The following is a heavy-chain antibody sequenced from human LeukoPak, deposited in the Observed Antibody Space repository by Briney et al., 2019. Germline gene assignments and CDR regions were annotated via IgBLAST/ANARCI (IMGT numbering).Heavy chain of an antibody. V-gene: IGHV4-34*01. CDR1: GGSFSGYY. J-gene: IGHJ4*02. CDR2: INHSGST. CDR3: ARRGPYFDC. Sequence: SETLSLTCAVYGGSFSGYYWSWIRQPPGKGLEWIGEINHSGSTNYNPSLKSRVTISVDTSKNQFSLKLSSVTAADTAVYYCARRGPYFDCWGQGTLVTVSS.